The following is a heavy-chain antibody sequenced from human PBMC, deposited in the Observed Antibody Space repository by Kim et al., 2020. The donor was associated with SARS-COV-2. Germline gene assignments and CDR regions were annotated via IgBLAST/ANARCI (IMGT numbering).Heavy chain of an antibody. CDR2: FDPEDGET. D-gene: IGHD6-13*01. Sequence: ASVKVSCKVSGYTLTELSMHWVRQAPGKGLEWMGGFDPEDGETIYAQKFQGRVTMTEDTSTDTAYMELSSLRSEDTAVYYCATDLTAAGTSRFTDYWGQGTLVTVSS. CDR1: GYTLTELS. V-gene: IGHV1-24*01. J-gene: IGHJ4*02. CDR3: ATDLTAAGTSRFTDY.